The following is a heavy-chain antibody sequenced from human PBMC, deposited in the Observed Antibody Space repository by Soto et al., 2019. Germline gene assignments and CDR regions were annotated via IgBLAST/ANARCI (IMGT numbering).Heavy chain of an antibody. J-gene: IGHJ5*02. CDR3: ERKTPGVGYCTSTRCLAWFDP. V-gene: IGHV5-51*01. Sequence: ESLKISCKGSGYSFTSYWIGWVRQMPGKGLEWMGIIYPGDSDTRYSPSFQGQVTISADKSISTAYLQWSSLKASDTAMYYCERKTPGVGYCTSTRCLAWFDPWGQGTLVTVSS. D-gene: IGHD2-2*01. CDR1: GYSFTSYW. CDR2: IYPGDSDT.